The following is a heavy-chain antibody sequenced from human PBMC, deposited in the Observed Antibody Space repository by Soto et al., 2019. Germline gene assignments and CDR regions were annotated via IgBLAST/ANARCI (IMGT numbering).Heavy chain of an antibody. CDR2: INIGNGNT. J-gene: IGHJ5*02. CDR1: GYTFTSYA. D-gene: IGHD2-21*02. Sequence: QVQLVQSGAEVRTPGASVTVSCKTSGYTFTSYAIHWVRQAPGQGLEWMGWINIGNGNTKYSQKFQDRVTLTRDTSASTVYMELRSLRSEDTAXXXXXXXPLCGGVCYDXXXXPWGQG. V-gene: IGHV1-3*04. CDR3: XXXPLCGGVCYDXXXXP.